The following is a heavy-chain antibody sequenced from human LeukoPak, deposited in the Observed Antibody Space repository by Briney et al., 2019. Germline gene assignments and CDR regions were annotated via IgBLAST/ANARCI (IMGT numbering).Heavy chain of an antibody. CDR2: INTSGGST. CDR3: ARTQPTGNFIPAAVYGMDV. V-gene: IGHV1-46*01. D-gene: IGHD2-2*01. CDR1: GYTFTSNY. Sequence: ASVKVSCKASGYTFTSNYMHWVRQAPGQGLEWMGIINTSGGSTGYAQKFQGRVTMTRDTSTSTVYMELSSLRSEDTAVYHCARTQPTGNFIPAAVYGMDVWGKGTTVTVSS. J-gene: IGHJ6*04.